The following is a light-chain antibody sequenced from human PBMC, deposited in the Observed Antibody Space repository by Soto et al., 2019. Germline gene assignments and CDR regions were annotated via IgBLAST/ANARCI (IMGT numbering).Light chain of an antibody. CDR3: QQYNSSPWT. V-gene: IGKV1-5*01. Sequence: DIQMTQSPSTLSASVGHRVTITCRASQSISSWLAWYQQKPGKAPKLLIYDASSLESGVPSRFSGSGSGTEFTLTISSLQPDDFATYYCQQYNSSPWTFGQGTKVEIK. CDR1: QSISSW. CDR2: DAS. J-gene: IGKJ1*01.